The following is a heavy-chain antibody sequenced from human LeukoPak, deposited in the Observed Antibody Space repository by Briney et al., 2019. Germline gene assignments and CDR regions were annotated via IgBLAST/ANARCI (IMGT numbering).Heavy chain of an antibody. CDR3: AKDLYSGGWYPIGVDY. J-gene: IGHJ4*02. CDR1: GFTFSMYA. Sequence: GGSLRLSCAASGFTFSMYAMSWVRQAPGKGLEWVAFIRYDGSNKYYADSVKGRFTISRDNSKNTLYLQMNSLRAEDTAVYYCAKDLYSGGWYPIGVDYWGQGTLVTVSS. D-gene: IGHD6-19*01. V-gene: IGHV3-30*02. CDR2: IRYDGSNK.